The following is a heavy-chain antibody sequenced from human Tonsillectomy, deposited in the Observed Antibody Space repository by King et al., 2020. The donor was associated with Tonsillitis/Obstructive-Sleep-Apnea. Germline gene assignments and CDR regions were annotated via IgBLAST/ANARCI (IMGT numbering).Heavy chain of an antibody. Sequence: VQLVESGGGLVQPGGSLRLSCAASGFTFSTYAMSWVRQAPGKGLDWVSAISGSGANTYYAYSLNGRFTISRDNSKNTLYLQMNSLGVEDTALYYCAKEGTTVIGDYWGQGTLVTVSS. CDR3: AKEGTTVIGDY. J-gene: IGHJ4*02. CDR2: ISGSGANT. V-gene: IGHV3-23*04. D-gene: IGHD4-11*01. CDR1: GFTFSTYA.